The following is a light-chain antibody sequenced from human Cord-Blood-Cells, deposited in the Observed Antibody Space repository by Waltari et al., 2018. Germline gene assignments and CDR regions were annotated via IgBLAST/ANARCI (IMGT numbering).Light chain of an antibody. CDR2: EFS. V-gene: IGLV2-14*01. CDR3: SSYTSSSTLVV. CDR1: SSDVGGYNY. J-gene: IGLJ2*01. Sequence: QSALTQPASVSGSPGQSITISCTGTSSDVGGYNYVSWYQQHPGKAPKRMIYEFSNRPSGVSNRFAGSKSGNTASLTISGLQAEDEADYYCSSYTSSSTLVVFGGGTKLTVL.